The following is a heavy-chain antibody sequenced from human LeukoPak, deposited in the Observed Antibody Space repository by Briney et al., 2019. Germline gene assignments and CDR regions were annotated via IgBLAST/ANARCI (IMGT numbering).Heavy chain of an antibody. Sequence: SETLSLTCTVSGGSISSGGYYWSWIRQPPGKGLEWIGYIYHSGSTYYNPSLKSRVTISVDRSKNQFSLKLSSVTAADTAVYYCASTYYDILTVDYWGQGTLVTVSS. CDR1: GGSISSGGYY. CDR2: IYHSGST. V-gene: IGHV4-30-2*01. CDR3: ASTYYDILTVDY. D-gene: IGHD3-9*01. J-gene: IGHJ4*02.